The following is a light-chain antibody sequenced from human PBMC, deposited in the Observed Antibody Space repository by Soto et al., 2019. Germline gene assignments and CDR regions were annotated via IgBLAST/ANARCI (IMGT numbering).Light chain of an antibody. CDR3: QNYGDSPWT. V-gene: IGKV1-39*02. CDR1: QRIRTS. Sequence: DIKMTQSPSSLSAYIGDRVTITCRASQRIRTSLNWYQHKPGKAPKLLIYAASSLESGVPSRFSGSGSGTDFTLTISRLEPEDFAVYYCQNYGDSPWTFGQGTMVDI. J-gene: IGKJ1*01. CDR2: AAS.